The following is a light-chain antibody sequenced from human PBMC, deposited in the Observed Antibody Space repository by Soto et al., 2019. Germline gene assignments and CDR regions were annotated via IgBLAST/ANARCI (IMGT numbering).Light chain of an antibody. Sequence: EIVMTQSPATLSVSPGERATLSCRASQSVSSNLAWYQQKPGQAPRLLIYGASPRATGIPARFSGSGSGTEFTLTISSLQSEDFAVYYCQQYNNWRPQTFGQGTKVEIK. V-gene: IGKV3-15*01. CDR3: QQYNNWRPQT. CDR1: QSVSSN. CDR2: GAS. J-gene: IGKJ1*01.